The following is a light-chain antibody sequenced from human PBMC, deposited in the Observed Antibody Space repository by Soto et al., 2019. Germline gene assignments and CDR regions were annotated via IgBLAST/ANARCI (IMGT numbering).Light chain of an antibody. V-gene: IGKV3-15*01. J-gene: IGKJ1*01. CDR2: YAS. CDR3: QEYNKWPPWT. CDR1: QSISNN. Sequence: EIVLTQSPATLSVSPGERATLSCRASQSISNNLAWYQQKPGQAPRLLIYYASIRATGIPARFSGSGSGTEFTLRISSLESEDFAVYYCQEYNKWPPWTFGQGTKVDI.